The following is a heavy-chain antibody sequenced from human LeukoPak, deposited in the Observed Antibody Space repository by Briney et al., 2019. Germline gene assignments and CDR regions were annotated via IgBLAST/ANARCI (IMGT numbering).Heavy chain of an antibody. D-gene: IGHD6-19*01. CDR3: ARGTIDGSGWSGIMYYFYL. CDR1: VGSISRYY. Sequence: PSETLSLTCSVSVGSISRYYWRWTRQPAGKALEGIGCFYRSGSTNYSPSLKSRGTIAVATSKNQFSLKLSSVTAADTAVYYCARGTIDGSGWSGIMYYFYLWGQGTLVTVSS. J-gene: IGHJ4*02. CDR2: FYRSGST. V-gene: IGHV4-4*07.